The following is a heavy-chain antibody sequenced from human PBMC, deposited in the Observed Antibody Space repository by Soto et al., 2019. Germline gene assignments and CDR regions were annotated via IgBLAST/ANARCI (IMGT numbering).Heavy chain of an antibody. V-gene: IGHV4-59*01. CDR2: IYYSGGT. CDR3: ARERSGYEDFDY. J-gene: IGHJ4*02. D-gene: IGHD5-12*01. Sequence: QLQVNGLEWIGYIYYSGGTNYNPSLKSRVTISVDTSKNQFSLKLSSVTAADTAVYYCARERSGYEDFDYWGQGTLVTVSS.